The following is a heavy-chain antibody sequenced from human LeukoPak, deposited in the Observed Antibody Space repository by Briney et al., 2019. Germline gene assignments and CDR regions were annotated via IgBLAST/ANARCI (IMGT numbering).Heavy chain of an antibody. D-gene: IGHD3-10*01. Sequence: SETLSLNCFDYGESLSGYHWRWSRQPPGKGLEWIGQINHLGTTNYNPSLKSRVTILEDTSKNQFSLKMTSVNAADTAVYYCARAGLSAFDIWGQGTMVTVSS. CDR2: INHLGTT. CDR1: GESLSGYH. CDR3: ARAGLSAFDI. J-gene: IGHJ3*02. V-gene: IGHV4-34*01.